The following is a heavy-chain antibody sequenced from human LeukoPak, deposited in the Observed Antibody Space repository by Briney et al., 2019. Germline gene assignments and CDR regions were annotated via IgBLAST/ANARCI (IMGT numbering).Heavy chain of an antibody. CDR3: AWAGYCSSTSCYVLDV. D-gene: IGHD2-2*01. CDR2: TYYRSKWYN. Sequence: SRTLSLTCAISGDSVSSNSAAWNWIRQSPSRGLEWLGRTYYRSKWYNDYAVSVKSRITINPDTSKNQFSLQLNSVTPEDTAVYYCAWAGYCSSTSCYVLDVWGKGTRSPSPQ. J-gene: IGHJ6*04. CDR1: GDSVSSNSAA. V-gene: IGHV6-1*01.